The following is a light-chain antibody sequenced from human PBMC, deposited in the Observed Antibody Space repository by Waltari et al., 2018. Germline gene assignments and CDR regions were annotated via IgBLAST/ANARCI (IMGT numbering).Light chain of an antibody. CDR3: AAWDSRLNGVV. Sequence: QSVLTQPPSASGTPGQRVSISCSGSASNIGSDSVNWYQQLPGAAPKRLIYIDNRRPSGVPDRFSGSKSGTSASLAISGLQSEDEADYYCAAWDSRLNGVVFGGGTRLTVL. CDR1: ASNIGSDS. CDR2: IDN. J-gene: IGLJ2*01. V-gene: IGLV1-44*01.